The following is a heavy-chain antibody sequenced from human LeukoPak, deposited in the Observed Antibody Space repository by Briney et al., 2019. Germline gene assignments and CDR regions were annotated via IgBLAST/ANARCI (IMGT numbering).Heavy chain of an antibody. V-gene: IGHV3-7*01. Sequence: PGESLRLSCAASGFTFTNYFMAWIRQAPGKGLDWVANVKQDGSEKYYADSVRGRFTISRDNAENSLYLQMNSLRAEDTAVYYCATYVRTTVLGFYYFEYWGQGNLVTVSS. CDR1: GFTFTNYF. CDR3: ATYVRTTVLGFYYFEY. J-gene: IGHJ4*02. CDR2: VKQDGSEK. D-gene: IGHD4-11*01.